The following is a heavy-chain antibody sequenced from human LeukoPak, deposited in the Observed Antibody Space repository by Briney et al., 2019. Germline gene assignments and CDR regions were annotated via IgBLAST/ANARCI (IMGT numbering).Heavy chain of an antibody. CDR2: ISSSSSTI. CDR3: ARETYIAAAGTITKYYFDY. D-gene: IGHD6-13*01. CDR1: GFIFSSYS. J-gene: IGHJ4*02. V-gene: IGHV3-48*02. Sequence: GSLRLSCAASGFIFSSYSMNWVRQAPGKGLEWVSYISSSSSTIYYADSVKGRFTISRDNAKNSLFLQMNNLRDEDTAVYYCARETYIAAAGTITKYYFDYWGQGTLVTVSS.